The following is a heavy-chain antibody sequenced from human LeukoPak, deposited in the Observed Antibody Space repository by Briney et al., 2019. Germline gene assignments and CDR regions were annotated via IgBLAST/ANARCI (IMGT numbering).Heavy chain of an antibody. CDR2: SKNDGRST. Sequence: PGESLRLSCAASGFIFSTYGMHWVRQAPGKGLVWVSRSKNDGRSTSYADSVKGRFTISRDSAKNSLYLQLNSLRAEDTALYYCARDNPPDYWGQGTLVTVSS. CDR3: ARDNPPDY. CDR1: GFIFSTYG. V-gene: IGHV3-74*01. J-gene: IGHJ4*02.